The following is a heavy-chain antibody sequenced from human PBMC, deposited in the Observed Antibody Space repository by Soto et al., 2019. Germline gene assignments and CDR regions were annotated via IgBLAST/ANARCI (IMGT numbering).Heavy chain of an antibody. Sequence: ASVKVSCKASGGTFSSYAISWVRQAPGQGLEWMGGIIPIFGTANYAQKFQGRVTITADESTSTAYMELSSLRSEDTAVYYCARDQAVDTAMVHYYYYGMDVWGQGTTVTVS. J-gene: IGHJ6*02. CDR1: GGTFSSYA. CDR3: ARDQAVDTAMVHYYYYGMDV. D-gene: IGHD5-18*01. V-gene: IGHV1-69*13. CDR2: IIPIFGTA.